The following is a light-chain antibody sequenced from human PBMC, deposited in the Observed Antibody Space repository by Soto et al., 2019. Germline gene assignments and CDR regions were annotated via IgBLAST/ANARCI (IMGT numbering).Light chain of an antibody. CDR3: QHYDSYPWS. Sequence: DIQMTQSPSTLAASVGDRVTITCRASQNINTWLAWYQQRPGSVPKVLIYDASTLARGVPSRFSGFASGTEFTLTITSLQPEDFATYYCQHYDSYPWSFGQGTRVDI. CDR2: DAS. CDR1: QNINTW. V-gene: IGKV1-5*01. J-gene: IGKJ1*01.